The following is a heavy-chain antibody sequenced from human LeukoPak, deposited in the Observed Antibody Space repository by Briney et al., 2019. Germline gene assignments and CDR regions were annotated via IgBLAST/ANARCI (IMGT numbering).Heavy chain of an antibody. CDR1: GGSFSGYY. Sequence: LTCAVYGGSFSGYYWSWIRQPPGKGLEWISYTSSGGSTIYYADSVRGRFTISRDNARKSLFLQMNSLRAEDTAVYYCAKDYYDHRYFDYWGQGTLVTVSS. D-gene: IGHD3-22*01. V-gene: IGHV3-11*01. J-gene: IGHJ4*02. CDR3: AKDYYDHRYFDY. CDR2: TSSGGSTI.